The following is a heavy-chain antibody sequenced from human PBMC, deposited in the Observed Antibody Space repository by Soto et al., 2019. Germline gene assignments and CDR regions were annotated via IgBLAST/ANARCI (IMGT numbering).Heavy chain of an antibody. V-gene: IGHV4-34*01. CDR3: VRGPIGEVTTREYAMDV. Sequence: SETLSLTCAVYGGSFSGYYWSWIRQPPGKGLEWIGEFNHSGSTNYNPSLKSRVTISVDTSKNQFSLKLSSLTAADTAVYYCVRGPIGEVTTREYAMDVWGQGTTVTVSS. D-gene: IGHD3-3*01. CDR1: GGSFSGYY. J-gene: IGHJ6*02. CDR2: FNHSGST.